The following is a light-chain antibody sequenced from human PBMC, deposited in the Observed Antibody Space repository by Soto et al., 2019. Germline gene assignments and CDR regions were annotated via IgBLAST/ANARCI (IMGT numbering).Light chain of an antibody. CDR3: HQYKSYTPYT. CDR2: DAS. CDR1: HSIDTW. Sequence: DIQMTQSPSALSASLGDRVTITCRASHSIDTWLAWYQQRPGKAPNLLIYDASSLASGVPSRFSGGGSGTEVTLTISNLQPDDFGTYYCHQYKSYTPYTIGQGTKVEIK. V-gene: IGKV1-5*01. J-gene: IGKJ2*01.